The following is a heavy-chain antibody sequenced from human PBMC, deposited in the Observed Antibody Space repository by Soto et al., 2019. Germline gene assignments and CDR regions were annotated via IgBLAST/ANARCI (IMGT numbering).Heavy chain of an antibody. D-gene: IGHD3-10*01. Sequence: QVQLVESGGGVVQPGRSLRLSCAASGFTFSSYAMHWVRQAPGKGLEWVAVISYDGSNKYYADSVKGRFTISRDNSKNTLYLQMNSLRAEDTAVYYCARDQWVRGKGGMDVWGQGTTVTVSS. J-gene: IGHJ6*02. CDR2: ISYDGSNK. CDR3: ARDQWVRGKGGMDV. CDR1: GFTFSSYA. V-gene: IGHV3-30-3*01.